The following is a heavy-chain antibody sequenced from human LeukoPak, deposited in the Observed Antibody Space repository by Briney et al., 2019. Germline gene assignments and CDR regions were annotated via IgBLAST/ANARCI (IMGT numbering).Heavy chain of an antibody. CDR2: LYSGGDT. J-gene: IGHJ3*02. Sequence: GGSLRLSCAASGVSVSRKYMSWVRQAPGEGLGWVSVLYSGGDTYYAASVKGRFTISRDEFKNTVYLQVHSLRGEDAGVYHCVRRYSSGVTPGRGAFHMWRQGTMVTVPS. CDR1: GVSVSRKY. V-gene: IGHV3-53*01. CDR3: VRRYSSGVTPGRGAFHM. D-gene: IGHD2-15*01.